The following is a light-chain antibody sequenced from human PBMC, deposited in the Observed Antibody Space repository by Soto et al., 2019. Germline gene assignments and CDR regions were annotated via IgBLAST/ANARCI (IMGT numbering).Light chain of an antibody. J-gene: IGKJ4*01. CDR3: QQYGSSPA. CDR1: QSVSSN. Sequence: EIVMTQSPVTLSVSPGERATLSCRAGQSVSSNLAWYQQKPGQAPRLLIYGASSRATGIPDRFSGSGSGTDFTLTISRLEPEDFAVYYCQQYGSSPAFGGGTKVDIK. V-gene: IGKV3-20*01. CDR2: GAS.